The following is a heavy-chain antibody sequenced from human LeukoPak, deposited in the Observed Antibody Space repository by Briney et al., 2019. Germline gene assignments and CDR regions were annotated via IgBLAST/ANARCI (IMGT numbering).Heavy chain of an antibody. D-gene: IGHD2-2*02. J-gene: IGHJ4*02. Sequence: ASVKVSCKASVYTFTSYGINWVRQATGQGLEWMGWMNPNSGNTGYAQKFQGRVTMTRNTSISTAYMELSSLRSEDTAVYYCARAPYQLLYGDDYWGQGTLVTVSS. CDR1: VYTFTSYG. CDR3: ARAPYQLLYGDDY. V-gene: IGHV1-8*02. CDR2: MNPNSGNT.